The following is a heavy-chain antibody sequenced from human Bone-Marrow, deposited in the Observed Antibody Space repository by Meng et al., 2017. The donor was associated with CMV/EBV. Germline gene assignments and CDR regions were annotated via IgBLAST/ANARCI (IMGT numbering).Heavy chain of an antibody. V-gene: IGHV3-74*01. CDR3: ARDRIDFRSGFDHYYYGMDV. Sequence: GESLKISCAAPGFTFSSYWMHWVRRAPGKGLVWVACINSDGSDTRYADSVKGRFTISRDNAKNTLYLQMNSLRVEDTAVYYCARDRIDFRSGFDHYYYGMDVWAQGTTVTVSS. J-gene: IGHJ6*02. D-gene: IGHD3-3*01. CDR1: GFTFSSYW. CDR2: INSDGSDT.